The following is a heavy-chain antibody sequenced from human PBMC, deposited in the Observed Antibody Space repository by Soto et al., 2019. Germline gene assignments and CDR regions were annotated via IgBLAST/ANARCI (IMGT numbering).Heavy chain of an antibody. CDR1: GYTFTSYD. CDR2: MNPNSGNT. J-gene: IGHJ6*02. V-gene: IGHV1-8*01. CDR3: ARGPPLYSSGWYYYYYYGMDV. Sequence: ASVKVSCKASGYTFTSYDINWVRQATGQGHEGMGWMNPNSGNTDYAQKFQGRVTMTWNTSISTAYMELSSLRSEDTAVYYCARGPPLYSSGWYYYYYYGMDVWGQGTTVTVSS. D-gene: IGHD6-19*01.